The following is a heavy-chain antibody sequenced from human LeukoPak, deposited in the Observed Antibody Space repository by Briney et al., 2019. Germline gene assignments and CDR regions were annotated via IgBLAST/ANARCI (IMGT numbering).Heavy chain of an antibody. V-gene: IGHV4-59*08. CDR2: LYHSGDT. CDR1: HDSISYYY. CDR3: AKKVGGAFDV. Sequence: SETLSLTCTVSHDSISYYYWSWIRQPPGKGLEWIGILYHSGDTKYNPSLKSRVSISVDRSKNQFSLNLSSVTAADTAVYYCAKKVGGAFDVWGQGKLVIVSA. J-gene: IGHJ3*01.